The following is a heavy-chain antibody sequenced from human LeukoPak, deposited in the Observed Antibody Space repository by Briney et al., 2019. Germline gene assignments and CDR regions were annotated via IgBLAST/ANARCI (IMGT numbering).Heavy chain of an antibody. D-gene: IGHD3-10*01. CDR2: IIPIFGTA. V-gene: IGHV1-69*01. J-gene: IGHJ3*02. CDR3: ARDSVVDVAFDI. CDR1: GGTFSSYA. Sequence: SVKVSCKASGGTFSSYAISWVRQAPGQGLEWVGGIIPIFGTANYAQKFQGRVTITADESTSTAYMELSSLRSEDTSVYYCARDSVVDVAFDIWGQGTMVTVSS.